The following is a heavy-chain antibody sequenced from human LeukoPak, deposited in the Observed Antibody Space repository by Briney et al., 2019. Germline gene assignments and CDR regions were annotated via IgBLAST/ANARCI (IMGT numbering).Heavy chain of an antibody. D-gene: IGHD3-10*01. CDR3: AREGVTMVRGVINYFDY. CDR1: GFTFDDYG. CDR2: INWNGGST. Sequence: PGGSLRLSCAASGFTFDDYGMSWVRQAPGKGLEWVSGINWNGGSTGYADSVKGRFTISRDNAKNSLYPQMNSLRAEDTALYYCAREGVTMVRGVINYFDYWGQGTLVTVSS. V-gene: IGHV3-20*04. J-gene: IGHJ4*02.